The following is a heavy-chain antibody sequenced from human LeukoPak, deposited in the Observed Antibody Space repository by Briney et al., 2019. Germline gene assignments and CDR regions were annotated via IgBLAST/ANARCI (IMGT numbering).Heavy chain of an antibody. CDR1: GGSISSYY. Sequence: SETLSLTCTVSGGSISSYYWSWIRQPAGKGLEWIGRIYSSGSTNYNPSLKSRVTISVDTSKNQFSLKLSSVTAADTAVYYCARVGKPDPIVVVPAAISYWGQGTLVTVSS. CDR2: IYSSGST. J-gene: IGHJ4*02. D-gene: IGHD2-2*01. CDR3: ARVGKPDPIVVVPAAISY. V-gene: IGHV4-4*07.